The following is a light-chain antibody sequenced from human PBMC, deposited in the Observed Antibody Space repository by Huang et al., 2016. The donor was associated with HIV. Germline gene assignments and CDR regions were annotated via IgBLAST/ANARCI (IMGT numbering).Light chain of an antibody. Sequence: IQMTQSPSSMSAFVGDTVTITCRASQDISHYLVWFQQKPGKVPERLICAASNLPGGVPSRFSGSGSGTEFSLTISGRQPEDFATYYCLQYDVFPWTFGQGTKVEIK. CDR1: QDISHY. CDR2: AAS. J-gene: IGKJ1*01. V-gene: IGKV1-17*03. CDR3: LQYDVFPWT.